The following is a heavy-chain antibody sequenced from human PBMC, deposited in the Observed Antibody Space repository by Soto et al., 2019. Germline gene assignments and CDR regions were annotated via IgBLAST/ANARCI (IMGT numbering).Heavy chain of an antibody. D-gene: IGHD3-3*01. J-gene: IGHJ3*02. CDR2: INAYNGHT. V-gene: IGHV1-3*01. CDR1: GYTFTSSA. CDR3: GNDRDYYDFWRYYSDAFDM. Sequence: QVQLVQSGAEVKKPGASVKVSCKASGYTFTSSAIHWVRQAPGQRLEWMGWINAYNGHTKYSQKFQGRVTITRDTSVIKAYMELSSLRSEDTAVYYCGNDRDYYDFWRYYSDAFDMWGQGTMVTVSS.